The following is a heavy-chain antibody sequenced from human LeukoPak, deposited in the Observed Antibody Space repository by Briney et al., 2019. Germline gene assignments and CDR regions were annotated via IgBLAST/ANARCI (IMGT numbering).Heavy chain of an antibody. Sequence: PSETLSLTCTVSGGSISSSNYPWVWIRQPPGKGLEWIVSTTYSGSTWYNPSLKSRVTTSVDTSKNQFSLKLYSVTDADTAVYHCARTRDFAAPGFDPWGQGTLVTVSS. J-gene: IGHJ5*02. D-gene: IGHD2-21*01. V-gene: IGHV4-39*01. CDR2: TTYSGST. CDR1: GGSISSSNYP. CDR3: ARTRDFAAPGFDP.